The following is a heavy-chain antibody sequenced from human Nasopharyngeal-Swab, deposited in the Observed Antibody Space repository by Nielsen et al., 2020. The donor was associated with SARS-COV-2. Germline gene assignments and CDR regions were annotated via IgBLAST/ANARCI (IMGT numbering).Heavy chain of an antibody. J-gene: IGHJ3*02. Sequence: SVQVSRQPSGYTFTRYYMHWVRQAPAQGLEWMGWINPNSGGTNYAQKFQGRVTMTRDTSISTAYMELSRLRSDDTAVYYCARDQTISSNTFDIWGQRTMVTVSS. CDR3: ARDQTISSNTFDI. D-gene: IGHD2-2*01. CDR1: GYTFTRYY. V-gene: IGHV1-2*02. CDR2: INPNSGGT.